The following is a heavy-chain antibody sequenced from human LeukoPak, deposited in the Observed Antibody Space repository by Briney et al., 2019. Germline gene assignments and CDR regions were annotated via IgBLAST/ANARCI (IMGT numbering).Heavy chain of an antibody. CDR3: ARPGIVVRGVIA. V-gene: IGHV3-66*04. CDR2: IYSGGST. Sequence: GGSLRLSCAASEFSVGSNYMTWVRQAPGKGLEWVSLIYSGGSTYYADSVKGRFTISRDNSKNTLYLQMNSLRAEDTAVYYCARPGIVVRGVIAWGQGTLVTVSS. J-gene: IGHJ5*02. CDR1: EFSVGSNY. D-gene: IGHD3-10*01.